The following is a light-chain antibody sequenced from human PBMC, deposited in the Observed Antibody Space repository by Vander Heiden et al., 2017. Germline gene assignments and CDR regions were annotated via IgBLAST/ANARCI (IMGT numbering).Light chain of an antibody. CDR3: QAWDSSTAKGAV. J-gene: IGLJ2*01. V-gene: IGLV3-1*01. Sequence: SYELTQPPSVSVSPGQTASITCSGAKLGDKYACWYQQKPGQSPVLVIYQDSKRPSGIPERFSGSNSGNTATLTISGTQAMDEADYYCQAWDSSTAKGAVFGGGTKLTVL. CDR1: KLGDKY. CDR2: QDS.